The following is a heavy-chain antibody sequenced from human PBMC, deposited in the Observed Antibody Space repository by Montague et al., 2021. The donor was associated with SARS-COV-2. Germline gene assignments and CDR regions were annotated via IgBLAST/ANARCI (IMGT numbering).Heavy chain of an antibody. D-gene: IGHD2-2*01. CDR2: INHSGST. Sequence: SETLSLTCAVYGGSFSGYYWSWIHQPPGKGLEWIGEINHSGSTNYNPSLKSRVTISVDTSKNQFSLKLSSVTAADTAVYYRTREGYQVLWSDYYYYGMDVWGQGTPVTVSS. CDR3: TREGYQVLWSDYYYYGMDV. CDR1: GGSFSGYY. V-gene: IGHV4-34*01. J-gene: IGHJ6*02.